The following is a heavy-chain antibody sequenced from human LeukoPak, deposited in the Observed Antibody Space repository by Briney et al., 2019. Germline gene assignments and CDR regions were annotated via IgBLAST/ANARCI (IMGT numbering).Heavy chain of an antibody. J-gene: IGHJ5*02. CDR3: ARVAGMYSPWFDP. V-gene: IGHV4-4*07. D-gene: IGHD6-13*01. Sequence: TSETLSRTGTVSGGSISSYYWSWIRQPAGKGLEWIGRIYTSGSTNYNTSLKSRVTMSVDTSKNQFSLKLSSVTAADTAVYYCARVAGMYSPWFDPWGQGTLVTVSS. CDR1: GGSISSYY. CDR2: IYTSGST.